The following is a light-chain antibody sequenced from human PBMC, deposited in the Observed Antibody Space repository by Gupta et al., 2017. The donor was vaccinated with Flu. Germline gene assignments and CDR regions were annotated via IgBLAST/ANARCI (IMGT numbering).Light chain of an antibody. CDR3: SSYAGSSTWV. CDR2: EGS. V-gene: IGLV2-23*01. CDR1: SSDVGSYNL. Sequence: QSALTQPASVSGSPGQSITISCTGTSSDVGSYNLVSWYQQPPGKAPKLMFYEGSKRPSGVSNRFAGSKSGTNALTTTSGHQAEDDAYYYYSSYAGSSTWVFGTGTKLTVL. J-gene: IGLJ1*01.